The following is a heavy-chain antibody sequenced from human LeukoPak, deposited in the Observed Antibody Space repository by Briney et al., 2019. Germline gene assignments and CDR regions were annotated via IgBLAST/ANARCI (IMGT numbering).Heavy chain of an antibody. D-gene: IGHD4-17*01. CDR2: IRGKGYGGTT. CDR1: GFTFGDYP. Sequence: PGGSLRLSCTASGFTFGDYPMNWFRQAPGKGLEWVGFIRGKGYGGTTEYAASVKGRFTISRDDSQSIAYLQMNSLKTEDTAVYYCTRATVTPHWGQGTLVTVSS. J-gene: IGHJ4*02. CDR3: TRATVTPH. V-gene: IGHV3-49*03.